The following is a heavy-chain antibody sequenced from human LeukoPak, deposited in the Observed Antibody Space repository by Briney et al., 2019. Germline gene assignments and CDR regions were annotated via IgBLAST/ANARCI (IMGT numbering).Heavy chain of an antibody. CDR3: ATHRDGYNYAFDI. V-gene: IGHV1-69*05. J-gene: IGHJ3*02. CDR2: IIPIFGTA. D-gene: IGHD5-24*01. Sequence: SVKVSCKASGGTFSSYAISWVRQAPGQGLEWMGRIIPIFGTANYAQKFQGRVTITTDESTSTAYMELSSLRSEDTAVYYCATHRDGYNYAFDIWGQGKMVTVSS. CDR1: GGTFSSYA.